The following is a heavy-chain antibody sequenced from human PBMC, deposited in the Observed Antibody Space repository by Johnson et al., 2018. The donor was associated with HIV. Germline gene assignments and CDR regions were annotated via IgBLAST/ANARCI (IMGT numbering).Heavy chain of an antibody. D-gene: IGHD6-13*01. CDR1: GFTFSNAW. J-gene: IGHJ3*02. V-gene: IGHV3-66*01. CDR2: IYSGGST. CDR3: ARSLIAAADTFDI. Sequence: MQLVESGGGLVKPGGSLRLSCAASGFTFSNAWMSWVRQAPGKGLEWVSVIYSGGSTYYADSVKGRFTISRDNSKNTLYLQMNSLRAEDTAVYYCARSLIAAADTFDIWGQGTMVTVSS.